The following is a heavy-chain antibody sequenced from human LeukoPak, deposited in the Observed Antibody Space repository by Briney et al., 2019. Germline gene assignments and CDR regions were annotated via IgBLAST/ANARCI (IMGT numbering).Heavy chain of an antibody. CDR3: APSGSRGLGY. D-gene: IGHD3-10*01. CDR1: GFTFSDDY. V-gene: IGHV3-72*01. CDR2: TRNKANSYTT. J-gene: IGHJ4*02. Sequence: PGGSLRLSCAASGFTFSDDYIDWVRQAPGKGLEWVGRTRNKANSYTTEYAASVKGRFTISRDDSKNSLYLQMNSLKTEDTAVYYCAPSGSRGLGYWGQGTLVTVSS.